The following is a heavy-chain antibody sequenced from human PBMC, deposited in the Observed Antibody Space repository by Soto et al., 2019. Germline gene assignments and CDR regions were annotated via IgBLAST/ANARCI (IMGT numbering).Heavy chain of an antibody. CDR3: GRKKFTGLFDY. CDR1: GGSFSGYY. Sequence: SETLSLTCAVYGGSFSGYYWTWIRQPPGTGLEWIGEINHSGSTNYNPSLKSRVTISVDTSKNQFSLKLTSVTAADTAVYYCGRKKFTGLFDYGGRETLFPVSS. CDR2: INHSGST. D-gene: IGHD2-8*02. V-gene: IGHV4-34*01. J-gene: IGHJ4*02.